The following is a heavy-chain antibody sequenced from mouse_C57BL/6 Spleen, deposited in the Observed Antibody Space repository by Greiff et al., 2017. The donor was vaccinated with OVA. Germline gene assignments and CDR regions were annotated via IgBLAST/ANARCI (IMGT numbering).Heavy chain of an antibody. CDR2: ISSGGDYI. D-gene: IGHD1-1*01. CDR1: GFTFSSYA. CDR3: TREATVVATRYFDV. Sequence: EVKLVESGEGLVKPGGSLKLSCAASGFTFSSYAMSWVRQTPEKRLEWVAYISSGGDYIYYADTVKGRFTISRDNARNTLYLQMSSLKSEDTVMYYCTREATVVATRYFDVWGTGTTVTVSS. J-gene: IGHJ1*03. V-gene: IGHV5-9-1*02.